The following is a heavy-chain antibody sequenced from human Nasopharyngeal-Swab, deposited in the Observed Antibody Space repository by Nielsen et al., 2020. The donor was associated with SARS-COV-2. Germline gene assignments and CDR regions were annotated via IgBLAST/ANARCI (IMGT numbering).Heavy chain of an antibody. CDR3: AKVSYTYSSGWYDY. J-gene: IGHJ4*02. CDR1: GSPFNTSW. V-gene: IGHV3-7*05. D-gene: IGHD6-19*01. Sequence: GESLKISCASSGSPFNTSWMNWVPHAPLKRLEWVANINQDGSEIYYGDSVKGRFTISRDNSKNTLYLQMNSLRAEDTAVYYCAKVSYTYSSGWYDYWGQGTLVTVSS. CDR2: INQDGSEI.